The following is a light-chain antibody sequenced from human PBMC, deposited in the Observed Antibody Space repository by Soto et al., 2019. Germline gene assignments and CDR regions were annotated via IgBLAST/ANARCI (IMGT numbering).Light chain of an antibody. V-gene: IGLV4-69*01. CDR3: QSLGTGIQV. J-gene: IGLJ3*02. CDR1: SGHSTYA. Sequence: QAVVTQSPSVSASLGASVKLTCTLSSGHSTYAIAWHQQQPEKGPRFLMKINSDGSHSKGDGFFDRFSGSSSGAERHLTISSLQSEDEADYYCQSLGTGIQVFGGGTQLTVL. CDR2: INSDGSH.